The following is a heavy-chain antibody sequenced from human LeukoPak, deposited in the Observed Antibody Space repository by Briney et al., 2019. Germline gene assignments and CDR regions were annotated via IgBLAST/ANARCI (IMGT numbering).Heavy chain of an antibody. D-gene: IGHD5-12*01. CDR2: ISTSSSTI. V-gene: IGHV3-48*04. J-gene: IGHJ4*02. CDR3: ARTDRQYSGGTEDY. CDR1: GFTFSIYS. Sequence: GGSLKLSCAASGFTFSIYSMNWVRQAPGKGLEWVSYISTSSSTIYYADSVKGRFTISRDNAKNSLYLQMNSLRAEDTAVYYCARTDRQYSGGTEDYWGQGTLVTVSS.